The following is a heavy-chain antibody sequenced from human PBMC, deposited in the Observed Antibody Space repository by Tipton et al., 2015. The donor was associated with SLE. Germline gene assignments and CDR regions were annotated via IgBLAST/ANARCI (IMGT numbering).Heavy chain of an antibody. Sequence: SLRLSCAASGFAFGSYWMSWLRQAPGKALERVANIKFDGSEKKYVDSVKGRFTISRDNAENSLSLQMNSLRAEDTATYFCVRDWYCSGVGCCYFDYWGQGTLVTVSS. CDR3: VRDWYCSGVGCCYFDY. D-gene: IGHD2-8*02. CDR1: GFAFGSYW. V-gene: IGHV3-7*01. CDR2: IKFDGSEK. J-gene: IGHJ4*02.